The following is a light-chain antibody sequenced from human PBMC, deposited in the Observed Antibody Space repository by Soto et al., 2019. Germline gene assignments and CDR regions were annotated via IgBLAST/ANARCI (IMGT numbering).Light chain of an antibody. CDR3: QQSYSTPPT. CDR1: QSISSY. J-gene: IGKJ1*01. V-gene: IGKV1-39*01. Sequence: DIPMTQSPSSLSASVGDRVTITCRASQSISSYLNWYQQKPGKAPKLLIYAASSLQSGVPSRFSGRGSGTDFTLTISSLQPEDFATYYCQQSYSTPPTFGQGTKVEIK. CDR2: AAS.